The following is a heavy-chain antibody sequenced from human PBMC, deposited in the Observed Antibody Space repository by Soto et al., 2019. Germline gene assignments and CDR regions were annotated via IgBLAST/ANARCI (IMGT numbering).Heavy chain of an antibody. Sequence: ASVQVSCKASGYTLTSYYMHWVRQAPGQGLEWMGIINPSGGSTSYAQKFQGRVTMTRDTSTSTVYMELSSLRSEDTAVYYCARDVGYSSSSGTYGMDVWGQGTTVTVSS. CDR2: INPSGGST. CDR3: ARDVGYSSSSGTYGMDV. J-gene: IGHJ6*02. CDR1: GYTLTSYY. D-gene: IGHD6-6*01. V-gene: IGHV1-46*01.